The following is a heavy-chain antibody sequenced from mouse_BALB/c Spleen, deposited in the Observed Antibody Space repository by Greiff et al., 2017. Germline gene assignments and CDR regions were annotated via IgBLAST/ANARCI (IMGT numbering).Heavy chain of an antibody. CDR2: IDPANGNT. J-gene: IGHJ2*01. Sequence: VQLQQSGAELVKPGASVKLSCTASGFNIKDTYMHWVKQRPEQGLEWIGRIDPANGNTKYDPKFQGKATITADTSSNTAYLQLSSLTSEDTAVYYCARDYYGSSFDDWGQGTTLTVSS. CDR3: ARDYYGSSFDD. D-gene: IGHD1-1*01. V-gene: IGHV14-3*02. CDR1: GFNIKDTY.